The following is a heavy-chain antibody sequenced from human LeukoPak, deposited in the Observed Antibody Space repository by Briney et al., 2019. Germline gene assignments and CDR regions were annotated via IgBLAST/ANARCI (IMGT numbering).Heavy chain of an antibody. Sequence: PSETLSLTCTVSGYSISTGYYWGRIRQPPGKGLEWIGSIYHSGTTYYNPSLKSRLTISVDTSKNQFSLKLSSVTAADTAVYYCARAYYYDSSGYSLGGFDPWGQGTLVTVSS. CDR3: ARAYYYDSSGYSLGGFDP. CDR1: GYSISTGYY. J-gene: IGHJ5*02. D-gene: IGHD3-22*01. CDR2: IYHSGTT. V-gene: IGHV4-38-2*02.